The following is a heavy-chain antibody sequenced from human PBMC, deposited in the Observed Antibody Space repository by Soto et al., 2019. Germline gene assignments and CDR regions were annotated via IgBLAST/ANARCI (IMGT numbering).Heavy chain of an antibody. CDR3: ARNFDY. V-gene: IGHV3-74*01. CDR2: INSDGSNT. Sequence: GGSLRLSCATSGFTFSSYWMYWVRQAPGKGLVWVSRINSDGSNTGYADSVKGRFTISRDNAKSTLYLEMNSLRAEDTAVYYCARNFDYWGQGILVTVSS. J-gene: IGHJ4*02. CDR1: GFTFSSYW.